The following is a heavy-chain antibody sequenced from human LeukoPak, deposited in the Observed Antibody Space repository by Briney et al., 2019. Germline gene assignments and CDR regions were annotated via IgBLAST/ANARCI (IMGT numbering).Heavy chain of an antibody. V-gene: IGHV4-38-2*02. CDR3: ARARQVAATKYYFDY. Sequence: KPSETLSLTCTVSGYSISSGYYWGWIRQPPGKGLEWIGSVFHRGSTYYNPSLESRVTMSVDTSKNQFSLRLSSVTAADTARYYCARARQVAATKYYFDYWGQGTLVTVSS. D-gene: IGHD1-26*01. J-gene: IGHJ4*02. CDR2: VFHRGST. CDR1: GYSISSGYY.